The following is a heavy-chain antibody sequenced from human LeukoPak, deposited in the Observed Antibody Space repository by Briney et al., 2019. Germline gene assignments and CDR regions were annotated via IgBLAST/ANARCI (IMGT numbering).Heavy chain of an antibody. V-gene: IGHV4-34*01. CDR1: GFTFDDYG. D-gene: IGHD5-18*01. CDR2: INHSGST. J-gene: IGHJ6*03. Sequence: PGGSLRLSCAASGFTFDDYGMSWIRQPPGKGLEWIGEINHSGSTNYNPSLKSRVTISVDTSKNHFSLKLSSVTAADTAVYYCARTTEGGYTYGYFYYYYMDVWGKGTTVTISS. CDR3: ARTTEGGYTYGYFYYYYMDV.